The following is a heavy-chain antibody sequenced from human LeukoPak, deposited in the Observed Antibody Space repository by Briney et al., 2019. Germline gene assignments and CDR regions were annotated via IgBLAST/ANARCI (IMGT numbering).Heavy chain of an antibody. CDR3: ARDEPGPHCTNGVCPRPLWFR. J-gene: IGHJ4*02. V-gene: IGHV1-69*05. D-gene: IGHD2-8*01. Sequence: SVKVSCKASGGTFSSYAISWVRQAPGQGLEWMGGIIPIFGTANYAQKLQGRVTMTTDTSTSTAYMELRSLRSDDTAVYYCARDEPGPHCTNGVCPRPLWFRWGQGTLVTVSS. CDR2: IIPIFGTA. CDR1: GGTFSSYA.